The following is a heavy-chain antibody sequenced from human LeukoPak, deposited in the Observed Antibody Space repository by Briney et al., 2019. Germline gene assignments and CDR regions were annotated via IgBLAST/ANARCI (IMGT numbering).Heavy chain of an antibody. CDR3: ARNTIFGVGYFDL. Sequence: SETLSLTCTVSGGSINSYYWSWIRQPPGKGLEWIGYIYSSGSTNYNPSLKSRVAISVYTSKNQFSLKLRSVTAADTAVYYCARNTIFGVGYFDLWGRGTLVTVSS. CDR2: IYSSGST. V-gene: IGHV4-59*01. CDR1: GGSINSYY. D-gene: IGHD3-3*01. J-gene: IGHJ2*01.